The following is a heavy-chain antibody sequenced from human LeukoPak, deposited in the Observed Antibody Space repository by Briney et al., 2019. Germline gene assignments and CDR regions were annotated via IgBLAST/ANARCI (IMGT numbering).Heavy chain of an antibody. CDR2: IWYDGSNK. V-gene: IGHV3-33*01. J-gene: IGHJ6*03. CDR3: AREGPGYSSSWYSWYYYYYMDV. D-gene: IGHD6-13*01. Sequence: GGSLRLSCAASGFTFSSYGMHWVRQAPGKGLEWVAVIWYDGSNKYYADSVKGRFTISRDNSKNTLYLQMNSLRAEDTAVYYCAREGPGYSSSWYSWYYYYYMDVWAKGPRSPSP. CDR1: GFTFSSYG.